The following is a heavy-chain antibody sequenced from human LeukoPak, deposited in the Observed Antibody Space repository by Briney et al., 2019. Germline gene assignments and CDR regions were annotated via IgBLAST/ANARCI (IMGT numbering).Heavy chain of an antibody. CDR3: ARDPIYCSSTSCPSSD. CDR1: GGSISSYY. Sequence: SETLSLTCTVSGGSISSYYWSWIRQPAGEGLEWIGRIYTSGSTNYNPSLKSRVTMSVDTSKNQFSLKLSSVTAADTAVYYCARDPIYCSSTSCPSSDWGQGTLVTVSS. J-gene: IGHJ4*02. V-gene: IGHV4-4*07. D-gene: IGHD2-2*01. CDR2: IYTSGST.